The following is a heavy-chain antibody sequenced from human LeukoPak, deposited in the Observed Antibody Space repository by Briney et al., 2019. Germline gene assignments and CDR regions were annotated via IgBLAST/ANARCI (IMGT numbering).Heavy chain of an antibody. CDR3: AGRPTGYSSGYIH. CDR2: ISGSAHKI. Sequence: GGSLRLSCVASGITFSNYAVSWVRQAPEKGLDWASVISGSAHKIRYADSVKGRFTIPRDNSENIVYLQMNNLRVEDTAVYYCAGRPTGYSSGYIHWGQGTLVTVSS. V-gene: IGHV3-23*01. D-gene: IGHD5-18*01. CDR1: GITFSNYA. J-gene: IGHJ4*02.